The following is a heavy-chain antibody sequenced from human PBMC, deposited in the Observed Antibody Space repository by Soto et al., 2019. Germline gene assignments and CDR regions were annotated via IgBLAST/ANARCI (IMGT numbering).Heavy chain of an antibody. V-gene: IGHV3-15*01. CDR3: TTDLQAYCDGTTCYAGNYYYDDIDV. D-gene: IGHD2-2*01. CDR2: IKSQGDGGTR. Sequence: GSLRLSCAASGFSFRNAWMSWFLQAPGKGLEWVGHIKSQGDGGTRDYAAPVKGRFTISRDDSKNTLFLQMNSLKNEDTAVYFCTTDLQAYCDGTTCYAGNYYYDDIDVWGQGTTVTVSS. J-gene: IGHJ6*02. CDR1: GFSFRNAW.